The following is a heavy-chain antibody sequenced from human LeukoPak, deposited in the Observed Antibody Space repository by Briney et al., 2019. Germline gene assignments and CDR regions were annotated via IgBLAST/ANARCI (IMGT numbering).Heavy chain of an antibody. D-gene: IGHD2-2*01. CDR3: AREYCSSTSCYVDY. Sequence: ASVKVSRKSSGYSFTSYAMHWVRPAPGQRLAWMGWSNAGNGNTKYSQEFQGRVTITRDTSASTAYMELSSLRSKDIAVYYCAREYCSSTSCYVDYWGQGTLVTVSS. V-gene: IGHV1-3*02. CDR1: GYSFTSYA. J-gene: IGHJ4*02. CDR2: SNAGNGNT.